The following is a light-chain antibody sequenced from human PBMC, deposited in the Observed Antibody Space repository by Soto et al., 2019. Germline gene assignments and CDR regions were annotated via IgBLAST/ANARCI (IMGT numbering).Light chain of an antibody. J-gene: IGLJ1*01. CDR1: SSDVGSYNL. CDR3: CSYASRDTYV. Sequence: QSALAQPASVSGSPGQSITISCTGTSSDVGSYNLVSWYQQHPGKAPKLIIYEANKRPSGISNRFSGSEPGNTASLTISGLQPEDEADYYCCSYASRDTYVFGTGTKVTVL. CDR2: EAN. V-gene: IGLV2-23*01.